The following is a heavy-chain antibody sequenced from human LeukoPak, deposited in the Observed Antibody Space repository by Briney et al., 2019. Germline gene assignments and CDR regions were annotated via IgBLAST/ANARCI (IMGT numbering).Heavy chain of an antibody. D-gene: IGHD2-2*01. CDR3: AKTPAAYYYFYMDV. J-gene: IGHJ6*03. CDR1: GFTFSSYA. CDR2: ISGSGGST. V-gene: IGHV3-23*01. Sequence: GGSLRLSCAASGFTFSSYAMSWVRQAPGKGLEWVSGISGSGGSTYYAHSVKGRFTISRDNSKNTLYLQMNSLRAEDTAVYYCAKTPAAYYYFYMDVWGKGTTVTVSS.